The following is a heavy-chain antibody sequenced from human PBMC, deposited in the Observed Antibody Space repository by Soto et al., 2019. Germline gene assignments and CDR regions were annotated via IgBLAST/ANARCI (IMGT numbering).Heavy chain of an antibody. Sequence: EVQLLESGGGLVQPVGSLRLSCAASGFTFSSYAMSWVRQAPGKGLEWVSAISGSGGSTYYADSVKGRFTISRDNSKNTLYLQMNRLRAEDTAVYYYAKVFHSSGWYGAFDIWGQGTMVTVSS. CDR1: GFTFSSYA. CDR2: ISGSGGST. CDR3: AKVFHSSGWYGAFDI. V-gene: IGHV3-23*01. J-gene: IGHJ3*02. D-gene: IGHD6-19*01.